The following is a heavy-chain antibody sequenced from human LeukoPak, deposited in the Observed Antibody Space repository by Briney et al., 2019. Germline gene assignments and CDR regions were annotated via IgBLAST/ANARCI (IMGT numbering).Heavy chain of an antibody. V-gene: IGHV4-39*07. CDR2: IYYSGST. CDR1: GGSISSSSYY. D-gene: IGHD1-1*01. CDR3: ARGYYLPKTAEVGTTALFDY. Sequence: PSETLSLTCTASGGSISSSSYYWGWIRQPPGKGLEWIGRIYYSGSTYYNPSLKSRVTISLDTSKNQFSLKLSSVTAADTAVYYCARGYYLPKTAEVGTTALFDYWGQGTLVTVSS. J-gene: IGHJ4*02.